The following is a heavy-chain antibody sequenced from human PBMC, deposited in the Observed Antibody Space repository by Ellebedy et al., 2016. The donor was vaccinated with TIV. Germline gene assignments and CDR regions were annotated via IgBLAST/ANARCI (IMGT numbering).Heavy chain of an antibody. CDR1: GASISTFY. D-gene: IGHD4-23*01. CDR3: AAYYGGRFDY. CDR2: IYYIGIT. J-gene: IGHJ4*02. V-gene: IGHV4-59*01. Sequence: MPSETLSLTCNVSGASISTFYWSWIRQPPGKGLEFIVYIYYIGITNYNPSLESRVAISIDTSENQFSLRLSSVTAADTAVYYCAAYYGGRFDYWGQGTLVTVSS.